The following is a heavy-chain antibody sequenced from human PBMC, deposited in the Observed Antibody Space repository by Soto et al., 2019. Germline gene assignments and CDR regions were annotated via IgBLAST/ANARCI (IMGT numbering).Heavy chain of an antibody. CDR1: GFTFSNYA. V-gene: IGHV3-23*01. D-gene: IGHD3-10*01. CDR2: ISGSADST. CDR3: AKEAMVRGVINYFDY. Sequence: EVQLLESGGGLGQPGGSLRLSCVASGFTFSNYAMSWVRQAPGKGLEWVSSISGSADSTFYADSVKGRFTISRDNSKNTLILHMNSLRAEDTTVYYCAKEAMVRGVINYFDYWGQGTLVTVSS. J-gene: IGHJ4*02.